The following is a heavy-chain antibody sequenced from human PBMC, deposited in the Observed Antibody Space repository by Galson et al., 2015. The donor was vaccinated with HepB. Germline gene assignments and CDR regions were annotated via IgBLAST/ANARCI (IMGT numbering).Heavy chain of an antibody. V-gene: IGHV3-23*01. CDR1: GFTFSSYA. Sequence: SLRLSCAASGFTFSSYAISWVRQAPGKGLEWVSAISGSGGTNYADSVKGRFTISRDKSKNTRYLQMNRLRAEDTAVYYCAKHPDYDIVTAYYMDVWGKGTTVTVSS. D-gene: IGHD3-9*01. J-gene: IGHJ6*03. CDR3: AKHPDYDIVTAYYMDV. CDR2: ISGSGGT.